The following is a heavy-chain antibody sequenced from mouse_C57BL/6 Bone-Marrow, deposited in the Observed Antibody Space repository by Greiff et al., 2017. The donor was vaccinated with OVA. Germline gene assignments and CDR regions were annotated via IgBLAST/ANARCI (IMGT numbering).Heavy chain of an antibody. V-gene: IGHV5-4*01. D-gene: IGHD4-1*01. CDR3: ARDPPGGGYAMDY. CDR2: ISDGGSYT. Sequence: EVQLQESGGGLVKPGGSLKLSCAASGFTFSSYAMSWVRQTPEKRLEWVATISDGGSYTYYPDNVKGRFTISRDNAKNNLYLQMSHLKSEDTAMYYCARDPPGGGYAMDYWGQGTSVTVSS. J-gene: IGHJ4*01. CDR1: GFTFSSYA.